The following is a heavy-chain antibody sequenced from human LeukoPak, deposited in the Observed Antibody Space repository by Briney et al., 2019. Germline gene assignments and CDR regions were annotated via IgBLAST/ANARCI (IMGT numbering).Heavy chain of an antibody. CDR1: GFTFSSYG. D-gene: IGHD6-6*01. V-gene: IGHV3-30*02. J-gene: IGHJ6*03. CDR2: IRYDGSNK. Sequence: GGSLRLSCAASGFTFSSYGMHWVRQAPGKGLEWVAFIRYDGSNKYYADSVKGRFTISRDNSKNTLYLQMNSLRAEDTAVYYCAKSSSWTPGYYYYYYMDVWGKGTTVTVSS. CDR3: AKSSSWTPGYYYYYYMDV.